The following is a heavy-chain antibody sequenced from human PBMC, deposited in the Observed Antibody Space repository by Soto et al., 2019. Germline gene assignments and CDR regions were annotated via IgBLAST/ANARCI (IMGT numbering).Heavy chain of an antibody. Sequence: SETLSLTCAVYGGSFSGYYWSWIRQPPGKGLEWIGEINHSGSTNYNPSLKSRVTISVDTSKNQFSLKLSSVTAADTALYYCARRTPSVTSSWYYWGQGTLVTVSS. CDR2: INHSGST. J-gene: IGHJ4*02. D-gene: IGHD6-13*01. CDR3: ARRTPSVTSSWYY. V-gene: IGHV4-34*01. CDR1: GGSFSGYY.